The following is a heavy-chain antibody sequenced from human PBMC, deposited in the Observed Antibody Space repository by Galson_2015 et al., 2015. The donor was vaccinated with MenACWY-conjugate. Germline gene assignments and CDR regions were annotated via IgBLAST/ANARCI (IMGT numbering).Heavy chain of an antibody. CDR1: GFTFSSYS. CDR2: ITSSSTTI. J-gene: IGHJ4*01. V-gene: IGHV3-48*02. D-gene: IGHD3-16*02. Sequence: SLRLSCAASGFTFSSYSMNWVRQAPGKGLEWVSYITSSSTTIYYADSVKGRFTISRDNAKNSLYLQMNSLRDEDTAVYYCARDREDYEHVWGTYRPHYFDYWGRGTPLTVSS. CDR3: ARDREDYEHVWGTYRPHYFDY.